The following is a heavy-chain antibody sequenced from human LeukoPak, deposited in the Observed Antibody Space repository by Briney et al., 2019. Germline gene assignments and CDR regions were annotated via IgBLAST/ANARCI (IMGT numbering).Heavy chain of an antibody. CDR3: AREIVRGHYYYGMDV. Sequence: SETLSLTCTVSGGSISSYYWSWIRQPAGKGLEWIGRIYTSGSTNYNPSLKSRVTMSVDTSKNLFSLKLSSVTAADTAVYYCAREIVRGHYYYGMDVWGQGTTVTVSS. D-gene: IGHD2-21*01. J-gene: IGHJ6*02. CDR1: GGSISSYY. V-gene: IGHV4-4*07. CDR2: IYTSGST.